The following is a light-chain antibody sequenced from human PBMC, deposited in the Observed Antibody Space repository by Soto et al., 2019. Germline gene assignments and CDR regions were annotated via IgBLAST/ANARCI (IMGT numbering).Light chain of an antibody. J-gene: IGLJ1*01. CDR2: DVS. CDR3: GSYASSSTLYV. CDR1: SSDVGGYNY. Sequence: QSVLTQPASVSGSPGQSITISCTGTSSDVGGYNYVSWYQQHSGKAPKLMIYDVSNRPSGVSNRFSGSKSGNTATLTISGLQAEDEVDYYCGSYASSSTLYVFGTGTKLTVL. V-gene: IGLV2-14*01.